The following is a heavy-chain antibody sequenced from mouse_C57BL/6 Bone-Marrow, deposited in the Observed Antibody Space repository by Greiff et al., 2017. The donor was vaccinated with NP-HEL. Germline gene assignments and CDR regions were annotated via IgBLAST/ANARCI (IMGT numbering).Heavy chain of an antibody. Sequence: EVQVVESGGGLVQPGGSLKLSCAASGFTFSDYGMAWVRQAPRKGPEWVAFISNLAYSIYYADTVTGRFPISRENAKNTLYLEMSSLRSEDTAMYYCARHEITTVVADYAMDYWGQGTSVTVSS. CDR2: ISNLAYSI. V-gene: IGHV5-15*01. CDR1: GFTFSDYG. J-gene: IGHJ4*01. D-gene: IGHD1-1*01. CDR3: ARHEITTVVADYAMDY.